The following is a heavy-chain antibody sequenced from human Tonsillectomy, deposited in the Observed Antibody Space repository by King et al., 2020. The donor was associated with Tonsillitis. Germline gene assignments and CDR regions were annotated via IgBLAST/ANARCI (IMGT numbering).Heavy chain of an antibody. J-gene: IGHJ4*02. CDR3: AKGRLWFGELSRGYFDY. CDR2: ISGSGGST. D-gene: IGHD3-10*01. V-gene: IGHV3-23*01. Sequence: VQLLESGGGLVQPGGSLRLSCAASGFTFNNYAMSWVRQAPGKGLEWVSSISGSGGSTYYADSVKGRFTISRDNPGDTLYLQMNSLRAEDTAVYYCAKGRLWFGELSRGYFDYWGQGTLVPVSS. CDR1: GFTFNNYA.